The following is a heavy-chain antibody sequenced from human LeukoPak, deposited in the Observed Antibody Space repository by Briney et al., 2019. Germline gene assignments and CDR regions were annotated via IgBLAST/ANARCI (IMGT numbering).Heavy chain of an antibody. V-gene: IGHV3-74*01. CDR1: GFTFSSYW. CDR2: INSDGSST. CDR3: ASMRWLQSSVDY. J-gene: IGHJ4*02. D-gene: IGHD5-24*01. Sequence: GGSLRLSCAASGFTFSSYWMHWVRHAPGKGLVWVSRINSDGSSTSYADPVKGRFTISRDNAKHTLYLQMNSLRAEDTAVYYCASMRWLQSSVDYWGQGTLVTVSS.